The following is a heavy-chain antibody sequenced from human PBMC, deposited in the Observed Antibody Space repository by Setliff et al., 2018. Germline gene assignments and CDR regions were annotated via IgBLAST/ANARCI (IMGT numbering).Heavy chain of an antibody. CDR1: GGSISRSSYH. Sequence: PSETLSLTCSVSGGSISRSSYHYVWIRQPPGKGLEWIGSIYYSGTTYYNPSLRSRVTISVDTSKNQLSLKLTSVTAADTAVYYCARDRRIVGARHAFDIWGQGTMVTVSS. D-gene: IGHD1-26*01. CDR3: ARDRRIVGARHAFDI. J-gene: IGHJ3*02. V-gene: IGHV4-39*02. CDR2: IYYSGTT.